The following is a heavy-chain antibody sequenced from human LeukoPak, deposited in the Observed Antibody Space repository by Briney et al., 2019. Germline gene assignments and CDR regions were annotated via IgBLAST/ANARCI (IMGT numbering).Heavy chain of an antibody. CDR1: GFPFIEYS. V-gene: IGHV3-48*01. J-gene: IGHJ4*02. CDR2: TGIDSGNT. CDR3: ARDHNYAFDN. D-gene: IGHD1-1*01. Sequence: GGPLRLSCTASGFPFIEYSMNWVRQVPGKGLEWIAYTGIDSGNTKYADSVRGRFTISADKTKNSLYLQMNSLRVEDTAVYYCARDHNYAFDNWGQGTLVSVAS.